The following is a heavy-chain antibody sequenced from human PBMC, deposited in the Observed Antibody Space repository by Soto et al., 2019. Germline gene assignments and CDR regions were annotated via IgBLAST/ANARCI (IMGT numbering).Heavy chain of an antibody. CDR1: GGSISSYY. V-gene: IGHV4-59*08. Sequence: SETLSLTCTVSGGSISSYYWSWIRQPPGKGLEWIGYIYYSGSTNYNPSLKSRVTISVDTSKNQFSLKLSSVTAADTAVYYCASLVDASYNWNYAAGNWFDPWGQGTLVTVSS. J-gene: IGHJ5*02. D-gene: IGHD1-7*01. CDR3: ASLVDASYNWNYAAGNWFDP. CDR2: IYYSGST.